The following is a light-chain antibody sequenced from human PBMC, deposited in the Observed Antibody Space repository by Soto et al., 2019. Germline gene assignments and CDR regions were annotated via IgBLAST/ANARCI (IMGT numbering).Light chain of an antibody. CDR3: HQYYSTPWT. CDR2: WAS. J-gene: IGKJ1*01. V-gene: IGKV4-1*01. Sequence: DIVMTQSPDSLAVSLGERATINCKSSQSVLYSSNNKNYLAWYQQKPGQPPKLLIYWASTRESGVPDRISGSGSGTDFSLTISSLQAEDVAVYYCHQYYSTPWTFGQGTKVDIK. CDR1: QSVLYSSNNKNY.